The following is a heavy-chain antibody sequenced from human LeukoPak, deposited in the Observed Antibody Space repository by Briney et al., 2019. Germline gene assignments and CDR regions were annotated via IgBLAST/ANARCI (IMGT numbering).Heavy chain of an antibody. CDR3: ARDMYCSSTSCYFYYYYGMDV. CDR2: INPNSGGT. J-gene: IGHJ6*02. CDR1: GYTFTGYY. V-gene: IGHV1-2*02. Sequence: ASVKVSCKASGYTFTGYYMHWVRQAPGQGLEWMGWINPNSGGTNYAQKFQGRVTMTRDTSTSTAYMELSRLRSDDTAVYYCARDMYCSSTSCYFYYYYGMDVWGQGTTVTVSS. D-gene: IGHD2-2*01.